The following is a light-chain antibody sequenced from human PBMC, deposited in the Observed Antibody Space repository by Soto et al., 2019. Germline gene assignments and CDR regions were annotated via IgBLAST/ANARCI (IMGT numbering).Light chain of an antibody. V-gene: IGLV2-14*01. Sequence: QSVLTQPASVSGSPGQSITISCTGTSSDVGGYNYVSWYQQHPGKAPKHMIYDVSNRPSGVSNRFSGSKSGNTVSLTISGLQAEDEADYYCSSYTSISTVAFGGGTQVTVL. J-gene: IGLJ2*01. CDR1: SSDVGGYNY. CDR2: DVS. CDR3: SSYTSISTVA.